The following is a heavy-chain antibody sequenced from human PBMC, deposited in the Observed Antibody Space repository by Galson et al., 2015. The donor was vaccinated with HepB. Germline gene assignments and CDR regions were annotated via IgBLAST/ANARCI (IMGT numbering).Heavy chain of an antibody. CDR3: VRDVSGTWYVDEDYGMDV. V-gene: IGHV3-7*03. Sequence: SLRLSCAASGFTFSSYWVSWVRQAPGKGLEWVAKVKEDGTEKYYVDSVKGRFTISRDNAKNSLYVQMNSLRGEDSAVYYCVRDVSGTWYVDEDYGMDVWGQGTTVTVSS. CDR1: GFTFSSYW. CDR2: VKEDGTEK. J-gene: IGHJ6*02. D-gene: IGHD6-13*01.